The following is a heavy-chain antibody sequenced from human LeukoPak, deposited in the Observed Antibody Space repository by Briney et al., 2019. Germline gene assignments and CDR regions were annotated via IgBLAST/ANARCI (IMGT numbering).Heavy chain of an antibody. V-gene: IGHV1-2*02. J-gene: IGHJ5*02. Sequence: GASVKVSCTASGYTFTGYYMHSVRQAPGQGLEWMGWINPNSGGTNYAQKFQGRVTMTRDTSISTAYMELSRLRSDDTAVYYCAGGSQWELRGIWFDPWGQGTLVTVSS. CDR2: INPNSGGT. CDR3: AGGSQWELRGIWFDP. CDR1: GYTFTGYY. D-gene: IGHD1-26*01.